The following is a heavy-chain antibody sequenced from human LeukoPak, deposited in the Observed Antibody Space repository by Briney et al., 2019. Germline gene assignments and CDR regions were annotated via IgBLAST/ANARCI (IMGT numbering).Heavy chain of an antibody. V-gene: IGHV3-9*01. CDR3: AKGSGYDNGVYFDY. Sequence: SGGSLRLSCAASGFTFDDYAMHWVRQAPGKGLEWVSGISWNSGTIGYADSVKGRFTISRDNAKNSLYLQMNSLRAEDTALYYCAKGSGYDNGVYFDYWSQGTLVTVSS. J-gene: IGHJ4*02. CDR2: ISWNSGTI. D-gene: IGHD5-12*01. CDR1: GFTFDDYA.